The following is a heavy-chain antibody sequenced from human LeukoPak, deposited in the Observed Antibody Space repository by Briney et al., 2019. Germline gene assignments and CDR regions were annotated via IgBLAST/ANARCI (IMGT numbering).Heavy chain of an antibody. CDR1: GFPFSSYA. V-gene: IGHV3-64*04. D-gene: IGHD5-18*01. CDR3: TTGYSYGYVGY. CDR2: ISDSGGST. Sequence: GGSLRLSCSASGFPFSSYAMHWVRQAPGKGLEYVSAISDSGGSTYYAAPVKGRFTISRGDSKNTLYLQMNSLKTEDTAVYYCTTGYSYGYVGYWGQGTLVTVSS. J-gene: IGHJ4*02.